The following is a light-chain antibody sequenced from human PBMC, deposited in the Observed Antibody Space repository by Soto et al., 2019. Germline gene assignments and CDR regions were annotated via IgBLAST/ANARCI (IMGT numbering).Light chain of an antibody. CDR2: EVS. CDR3: SLYTSSSTYV. J-gene: IGLJ1*01. V-gene: IGLV1-40*01. CDR1: TSNIGAGYD. Sequence: QSVLTQPPSVSGAPGQRVTIPCTGSTSNIGAGYDVHWYQQVPGTAPKLMIYEVSNRPSGVPDRFSGSKSGNTASLTISGLQAEDEADYYCSLYTSSSTYVFGTGTKLTVL.